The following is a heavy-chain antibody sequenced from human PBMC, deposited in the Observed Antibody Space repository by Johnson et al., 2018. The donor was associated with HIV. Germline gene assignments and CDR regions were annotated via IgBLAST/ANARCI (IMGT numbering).Heavy chain of an antibody. V-gene: IGHV3-30*01. CDR3: ARGVDSSAYSFWGYDAFDI. Sequence: DSVKGRFTISRDNSKDTLYLQMNSLRPEDTAVYYCARGVDSSAYSFWGYDAFDIWGQGTMVTVSS. D-gene: IGHD3-22*01. J-gene: IGHJ3*02.